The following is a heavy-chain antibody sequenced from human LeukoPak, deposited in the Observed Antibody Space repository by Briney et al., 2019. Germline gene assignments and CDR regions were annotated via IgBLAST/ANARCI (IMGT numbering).Heavy chain of an antibody. J-gene: IGHJ5*02. CDR1: GCTFSNYD. V-gene: IGHV1-69*04. CDR2: IIPILGIA. D-gene: IGHD2-2*01. CDR3: ASGYCSSTSCLDNWFDP. Sequence: ASVKVSCKASGCTFSNYDISWVRQAPGQGLEWMGRIIPILGIANYAQKFQGRVTITADKSTSTAYMELSSLRSEDTAVYYCASGYCSSTSCLDNWFDPWGQGTLVTVSS.